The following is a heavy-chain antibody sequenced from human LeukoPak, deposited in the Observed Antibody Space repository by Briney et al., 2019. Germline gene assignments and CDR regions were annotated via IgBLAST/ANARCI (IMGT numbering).Heavy chain of an antibody. CDR1: GFTFSSSW. Sequence: GGSLRLSCAASGFTFSSSWMSWVRQAPGKGLEWVANLKEDGGEKYYVDSVKGRFTISRDNAKNSLYLQMNSLRAEDTAVYYCARGWAHHDYWGQGTLVTVSS. J-gene: IGHJ4*02. CDR2: LKEDGGEK. V-gene: IGHV3-7*01. D-gene: IGHD6-13*01. CDR3: ARGWAHHDY.